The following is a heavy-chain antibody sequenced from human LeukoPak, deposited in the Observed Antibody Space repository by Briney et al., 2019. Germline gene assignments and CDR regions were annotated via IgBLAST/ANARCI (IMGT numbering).Heavy chain of an antibody. Sequence: PGGSLRLSCAASGLTFSSYAMSWVRQAPGKGLEWVSAISGSGGSTYYADSVKGRFTISRDNSKNTLYLQMNSLRAEDTAVYYCAKDPHIVLTYYFDYWGQGTLVTVSS. D-gene: IGHD2-8*01. V-gene: IGHV3-23*01. CDR3: AKDPHIVLTYYFDY. CDR1: GLTFSSYA. CDR2: ISGSGGST. J-gene: IGHJ4*02.